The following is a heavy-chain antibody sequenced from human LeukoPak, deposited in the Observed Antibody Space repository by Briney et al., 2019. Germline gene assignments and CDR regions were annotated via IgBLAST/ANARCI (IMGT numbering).Heavy chain of an antibody. D-gene: IGHD1-26*01. CDR1: GGSISSYY. Sequence: SETLSLTCTVSGGSISSYYWSWIRQPPGKGLEWIGYIYYSGSTNYNPSLKSRVTISVDTSKNQFSLKLSSVTAADTAVYYCARGREWEPKVFDYWGQGTLVTVSS. CDR2: IYYSGST. J-gene: IGHJ4*02. V-gene: IGHV4-59*01. CDR3: ARGREWEPKVFDY.